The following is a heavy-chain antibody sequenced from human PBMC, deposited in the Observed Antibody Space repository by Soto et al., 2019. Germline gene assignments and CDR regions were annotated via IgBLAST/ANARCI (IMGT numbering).Heavy chain of an antibody. J-gene: IGHJ6*02. CDR2: ISSSSSYI. Sequence: EVQLVESGGGLVKPGGSLRLSCAASGFTFSSYGMNWVRQAPGKGLECVSSISSSSSYIYYADSVKGRFTISRDNAKNSLYLQMNSLRAEDTAVHYCASFLNPTGYCSSTSCDTYSYGMDVWGQGPTVTVSS. CDR3: ASFLNPTGYCSSTSCDTYSYGMDV. CDR1: GFTFSSYG. D-gene: IGHD2-2*01. V-gene: IGHV3-21*06.